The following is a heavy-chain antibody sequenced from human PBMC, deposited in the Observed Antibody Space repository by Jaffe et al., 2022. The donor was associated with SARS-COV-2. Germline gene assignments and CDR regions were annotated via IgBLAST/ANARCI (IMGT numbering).Heavy chain of an antibody. D-gene: IGHD6-6*01. V-gene: IGHV3-30-3*01. Sequence: QVQLVESGGGVVQPGRSLRLSCAASGFTFSSYAMHWVRQAPGKGLEWVAVISYDGSNKYYADSVKGRFTISRDNSKNTLYLQMNSLRAEDTAVYYCARDLSEYSISYYYYYGMDVWGQGTTVTVSS. CDR3: ARDLSEYSISYYYYYGMDV. CDR2: ISYDGSNK. CDR1: GFTFSSYA. J-gene: IGHJ6*02.